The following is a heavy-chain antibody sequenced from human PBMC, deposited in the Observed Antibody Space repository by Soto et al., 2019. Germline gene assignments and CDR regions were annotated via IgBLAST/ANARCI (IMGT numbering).Heavy chain of an antibody. Sequence: QVQLVESGGGLVKPGGSLRLSCAASGFTFSDYYMSWIRQAPGKGMEGAAYISSSGSTIYYAYSVKGRFTISRDNAKNSLYLHMNSRRAQDTAVYYCARGVGSSWLCLSLRYYYMYAWGKGTTVTVSS. D-gene: IGHD6-13*01. J-gene: IGHJ6*03. V-gene: IGHV3-11*01. CDR3: ARGVGSSWLCLSLRYYYMYA. CDR2: ISSSGSTI. CDR1: GFTFSDYY.